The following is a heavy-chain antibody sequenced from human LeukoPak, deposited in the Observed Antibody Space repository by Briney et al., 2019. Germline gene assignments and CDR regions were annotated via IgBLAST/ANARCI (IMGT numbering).Heavy chain of an antibody. CDR1: GFSPHIYV. V-gene: IGHV3-23*01. CDR2: INDSGDNI. J-gene: IGHJ4*02. CDR3: TKDRHGIVGATPFDH. D-gene: IGHD1-26*01. Sequence: PGGSLRLSCVASGFSPHIYVMSWVRQAPGKGLEWVSSINDSGDNINYADSVKGRFSISRDNSKSTLYLQMNSLRPEDTAVYYCTKDRHGIVGATPFDHWGQGTLVIVSS.